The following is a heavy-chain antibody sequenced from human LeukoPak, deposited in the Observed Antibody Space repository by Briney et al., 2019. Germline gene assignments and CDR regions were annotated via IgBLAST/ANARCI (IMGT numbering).Heavy chain of an antibody. V-gene: IGHV3-23*01. D-gene: IGHD5-12*01. J-gene: IGHJ4*02. Sequence: GGSLRLSCAASGFTFSSYAMSWVRQAPGKGLEWVSVISGSGGSTDYADSVKGRFTLSRDNARNTLYLQMNSLLDEHTSVYYCAKGGYSGYVYCFDYWGQGTLVTVSS. CDR3: AKGGYSGYVYCFDY. CDR2: ISGSGGST. CDR1: GFTFSSYA.